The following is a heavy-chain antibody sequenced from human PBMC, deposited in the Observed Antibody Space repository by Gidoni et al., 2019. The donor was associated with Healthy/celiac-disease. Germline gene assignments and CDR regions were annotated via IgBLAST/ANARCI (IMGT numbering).Heavy chain of an antibody. D-gene: IGHD3-10*01. J-gene: IGHJ5*02. Sequence: QVQLVQSGAEVKKPGASVKVSCKASGYTFTGYYMPWVRPAPGQGLEWMGRINPNSGGTNYAQKFQGRVTMTRDTSISTAYMELSRLRSDDTAVYYCARARPSITMVQGVIPAGLNWFDPWGQGTLVTVSS. CDR2: INPNSGGT. CDR3: ARARPSITMVQGVIPAGLNWFDP. CDR1: GYTFTGYY. V-gene: IGHV1-2*06.